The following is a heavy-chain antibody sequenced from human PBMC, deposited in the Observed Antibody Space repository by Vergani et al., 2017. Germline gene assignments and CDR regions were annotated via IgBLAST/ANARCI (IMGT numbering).Heavy chain of an antibody. CDR3: ARAWFSDWSGYPFN. Sequence: QVQLVQSGAEVKKPGASVKVSCKASGYTFTSYGISWVRQAPGQGLEWMGWISAYNGGTNYAQKFQGRVTMTRDTSISTAYMELSRLRSDDTAVYYCARAWFSDWSGYPFNWGQGTLVTVSS. J-gene: IGHJ4*02. CDR2: ISAYNGGT. V-gene: IGHV1-18*04. D-gene: IGHD3-3*01. CDR1: GYTFTSYG.